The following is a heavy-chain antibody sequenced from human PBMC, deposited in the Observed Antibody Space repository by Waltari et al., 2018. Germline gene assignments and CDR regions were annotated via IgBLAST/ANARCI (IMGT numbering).Heavy chain of an antibody. Sequence: QLQLQESGPGLVKPSETLSLTCSVSGRSITRSNYYWVWIRQPPGKGLEWIGSIYGGGSTHYKSSLMSRVTISVDTSKNQFSLRRTSVTAADTAVYYCARRRDFYDSSGYYYEAFDIWGQGTMVTVYS. CDR3: ARRRDFYDSSGYYYEAFDI. J-gene: IGHJ3*02. V-gene: IGHV4-39*01. CDR2: IYGGGST. D-gene: IGHD3-22*01. CDR1: GRSITRSNYY.